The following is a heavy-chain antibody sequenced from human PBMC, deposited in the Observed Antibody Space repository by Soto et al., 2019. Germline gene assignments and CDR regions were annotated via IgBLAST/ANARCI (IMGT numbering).Heavy chain of an antibody. CDR3: ARLDDYSNYFDY. J-gene: IGHJ4*02. Sequence: KPSETLSLTCAVSGGSISSCGYSWSWIRQPPGKGLEWIGCIYHSGSTYYNPSLKSRVTISVDRSKNQFSLKLSSVTAADTAVYYCARLDDYSNYFDYWGQGTLVTVSS. D-gene: IGHD4-4*01. V-gene: IGHV4-30-2*01. CDR1: GGSISSCGYS. CDR2: IYHSGST.